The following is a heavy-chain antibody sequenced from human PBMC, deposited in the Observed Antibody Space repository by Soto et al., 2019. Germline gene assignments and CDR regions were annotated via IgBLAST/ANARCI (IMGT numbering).Heavy chain of an antibody. CDR2: IYYSGST. V-gene: IGHV4-39*01. CDR1: GGSVSSSSYY. D-gene: IGHD5-18*01. J-gene: IGHJ6*01. CDR3: ACSFSGEYIYGFYYYGMDV. Sequence: PSETLSLTCTVSGGSVSSSSYYWTWIRQPPGKGLEWIGHIYYSGSTYYNPSLKSRVTMSVDTSKNQFSLNLSSVTAADTAVYYCACSFSGEYIYGFYYYGMDVSGEGATVT.